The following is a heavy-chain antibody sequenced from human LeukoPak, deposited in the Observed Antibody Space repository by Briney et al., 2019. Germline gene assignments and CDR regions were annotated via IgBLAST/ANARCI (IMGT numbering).Heavy chain of an antibody. V-gene: IGHV3-23*01. D-gene: IGHD3-22*01. CDR1: GFIFNNYG. CDR2: ISNDGGGT. Sequence: PGGSLRLSCTASGFIFNNYGLIWVRQAPGKGLEWVSAISNDGGGTNYADFVKGRFTISRDNSKNTLFLQMNGLRAEDTALYYCAKGSSGYFFDLWGQGTLVTVSS. J-gene: IGHJ4*02. CDR3: AKGSSGYFFDL.